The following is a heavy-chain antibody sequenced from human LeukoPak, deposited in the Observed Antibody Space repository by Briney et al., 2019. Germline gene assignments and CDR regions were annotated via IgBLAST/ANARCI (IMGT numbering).Heavy chain of an antibody. CDR2: ISSSSSYI. CDR1: GFTFSSHS. Sequence: GGSLRLSCAASGFTFSSHSMNWVRQAPGKGLEWVSSISSSSSYIYYADSVKGRFTISRDNAKNSLYLQMNSLRAEDTAVYYCARDASGDFSGMDVWGKGTTVTVSS. CDR3: ARDASGDFSGMDV. V-gene: IGHV3-21*01. J-gene: IGHJ6*04. D-gene: IGHD3-3*01.